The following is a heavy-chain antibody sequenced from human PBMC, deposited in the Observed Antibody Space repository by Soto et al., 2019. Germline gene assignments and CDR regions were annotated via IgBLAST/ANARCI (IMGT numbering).Heavy chain of an antibody. V-gene: IGHV4-39*01. J-gene: IGHJ3*02. CDR1: GGSISSSSYY. D-gene: IGHD2-2*01. CDR3: ASGGGVVPAAMGYAFDI. CDR2: IYYSGST. Sequence: SETLSLTCTVSGGSISSSSYYWGWIRQPPGKGLEWIGSIYYSGSTYYNPSLKSRVTISVDTSKNQFSLKLSSVTAADTAVYYCASGGGVVPAAMGYAFDIWGQGTMVTVSS.